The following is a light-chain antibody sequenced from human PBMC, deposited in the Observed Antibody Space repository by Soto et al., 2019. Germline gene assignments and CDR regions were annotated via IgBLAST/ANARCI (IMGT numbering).Light chain of an antibody. CDR2: GAT. CDR3: QQTYSTPLT. CDR1: QSISAY. J-gene: IGKJ4*01. V-gene: IGKV1-39*01. Sequence: DIQMTQSPSSLSASVGDRVTITCRASQSISAYLNWFQHKPGSAPKLLIYGATSLQSGVPSRFSGSGSGTDFTLTISSLQPEDFAAYYCQQTYSTPLTFVGGTKLEIK.